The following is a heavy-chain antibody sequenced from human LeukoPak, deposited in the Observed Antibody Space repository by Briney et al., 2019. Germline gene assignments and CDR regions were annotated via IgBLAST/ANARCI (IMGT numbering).Heavy chain of an antibody. D-gene: IGHD3-22*01. CDR2: IYYSGST. Sequence: PSETLSLTXTVSGGSISSSSYYWGWIRQPPGKGLEWIGSIYYSGSTYYNPSLKSRVTISVDTSKNQFSLKLSSVTAADTAVYYCAAQRGYYSDSSGYYLEYFQHWGQGTLVTVSS. CDR3: AAQRGYYSDSSGYYLEYFQH. CDR1: GGSISSSSYY. V-gene: IGHV4-39*01. J-gene: IGHJ1*01.